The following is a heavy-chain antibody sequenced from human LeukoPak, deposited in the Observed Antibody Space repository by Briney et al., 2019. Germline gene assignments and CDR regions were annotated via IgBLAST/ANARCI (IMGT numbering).Heavy chain of an antibody. V-gene: IGHV4-34*01. CDR2: INHSGST. CDR1: GGSFSGYY. D-gene: IGHD6-6*01. Sequence: SETLSLTCAVYGGSFSGYYWSWIRQPPGKGLEWIGEINHSGSTYYDPSLKSRVTISVDRSKNQFSLKLSSVTAADTAVYYCARYSSSSNFDYWGQGTLVTVSS. CDR3: ARYSSSSNFDY. J-gene: IGHJ4*02.